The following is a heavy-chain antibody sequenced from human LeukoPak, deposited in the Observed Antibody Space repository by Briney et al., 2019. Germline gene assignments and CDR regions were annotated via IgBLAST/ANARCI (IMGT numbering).Heavy chain of an antibody. D-gene: IGHD3-22*01. J-gene: IGHJ4*02. V-gene: IGHV3-48*03. CDR1: GFTFSSYE. Sequence: GGSLRLSCAASGFTFSSYEMNWVRQAPGKGLEWVSYISSSGSTIYYADSVKGRFTISRDNSENTVWLHVSSLGPEDTAVYYCARDPRGPTGYDSPGRDSFDYWGQGTLVTVSS. CDR3: ARDPRGPTGYDSPGRDSFDY. CDR2: ISSSGSTI.